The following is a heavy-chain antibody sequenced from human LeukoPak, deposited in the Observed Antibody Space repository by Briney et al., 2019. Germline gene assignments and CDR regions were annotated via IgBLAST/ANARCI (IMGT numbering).Heavy chain of an antibody. CDR3: ARGHGSPRSFSY. D-gene: IGHD1-26*01. Sequence: GGSLRLSCAASEFTFSSYGMHWVRQAPGKGLEWVASIRYDGINKYYADSVKGRFTISRDNSMHTLHLQMNSLRAEDTAVYYCARGHGSPRSFSYWGQGTLVTVSS. V-gene: IGHV3-30*02. CDR1: EFTFSSYG. CDR2: IRYDGINK. J-gene: IGHJ4*02.